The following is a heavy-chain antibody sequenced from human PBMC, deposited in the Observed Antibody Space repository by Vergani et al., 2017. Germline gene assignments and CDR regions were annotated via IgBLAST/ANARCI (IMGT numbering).Heavy chain of an antibody. CDR3: ARAFRLGAVQRWQEFDY. D-gene: IGHD5-18*01. Sequence: QVQLVQSGAEVKKPGSSVKVSCKASGGTYSSYAISWVRQAPGQGLEWMGGIIPIFGTANYAQKFQGRVPITADESTSTAYMELSSLRSGDTAVYYCARAFRLGAVQRWQEFDYWGQGTLVTVSS. CDR2: IIPIFGTA. CDR1: GGTYSSYA. V-gene: IGHV1-69*01. J-gene: IGHJ4*02.